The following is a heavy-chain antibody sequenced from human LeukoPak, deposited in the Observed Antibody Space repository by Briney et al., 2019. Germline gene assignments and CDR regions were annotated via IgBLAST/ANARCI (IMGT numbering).Heavy chain of an antibody. Sequence: SETLSLTCTVSGDSISSSNSYRGWIRQPPGKGLEWIGSLYYSGSSYYNPSLKSRVTISADTSKNQFSLKLTSVTAADTAVYYCARKPIVNSAWYYFDYWGQGTLVTVSS. CDR1: GDSISSSNSY. V-gene: IGHV4-39*07. CDR2: LYYSGSS. D-gene: IGHD3-22*01. J-gene: IGHJ4*02. CDR3: ARKPIVNSAWYYFDY.